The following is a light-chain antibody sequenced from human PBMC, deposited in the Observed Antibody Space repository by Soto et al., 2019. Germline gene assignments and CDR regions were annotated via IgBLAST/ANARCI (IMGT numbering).Light chain of an antibody. Sequence: IVLTQSPVNMAISPWETANRSSRASQSFRGLLAWYQQKPGQAPRLLIYDAYNRATGIPPRFSGSGSGTDFTLTISSLEPEDSAVYYCQQRHMWPITFGKGTRLEIK. J-gene: IGKJ5*01. CDR1: QSFRGL. CDR2: DAY. CDR3: QQRHMWPIT. V-gene: IGKV3-11*01.